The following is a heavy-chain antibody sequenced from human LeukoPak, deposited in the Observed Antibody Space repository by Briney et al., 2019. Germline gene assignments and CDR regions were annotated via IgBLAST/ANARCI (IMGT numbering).Heavy chain of an antibody. CDR3: ARDTLGEGEDANYAVYYFDY. D-gene: IGHD4/OR15-4a*01. J-gene: IGHJ4*02. V-gene: IGHV3-48*03. CDR1: GFTFSSYE. Sequence: PGGSLRLSCAASGFTFSSYEMNWVRQPPGKGLEWVSYISSSGSTIYYADSVKGRFTISRDNAKNSLDLQMNSLRADDTAVYYCARDTLGEGEDANYAVYYFDYWGQGTVVTVSS. CDR2: ISSSGSTI.